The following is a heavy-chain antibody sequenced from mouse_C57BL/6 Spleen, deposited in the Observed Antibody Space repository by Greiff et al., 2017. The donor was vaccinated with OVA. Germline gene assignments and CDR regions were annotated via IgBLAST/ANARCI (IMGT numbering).Heavy chain of an antibody. J-gene: IGHJ2*01. CDR1: GFTFSDYG. V-gene: IGHV5-17*01. Sequence: EVQVVESGGGLVKPGGSLKLSCAASGFTFSDYGMHWVRQAPEKGLEWVAYISSGSSTIYYADTVKGRFTISRDNAKNTLFLQMTSLRSEDTAMYYCARRVYGRSVDYWGQGTTLTVSS. CDR2: ISSGSSTI. CDR3: ARRVYGRSVDY. D-gene: IGHD1-1*01.